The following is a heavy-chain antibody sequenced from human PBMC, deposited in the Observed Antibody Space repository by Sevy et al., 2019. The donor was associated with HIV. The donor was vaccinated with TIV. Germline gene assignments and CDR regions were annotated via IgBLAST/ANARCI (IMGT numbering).Heavy chain of an antibody. J-gene: IGHJ4*02. CDR3: ARQGIAVADRYLDY. Sequence: SETLSLTCTVSGGSISSSSYYWGWIRQPPGKGLEWIGSIYYSGSTYYNPSLKSRVTISVDTSKNQFSLKLSSVTAADTAVYYCARQGIAVADRYLDYWGQGTLVTVSS. D-gene: IGHD6-19*01. V-gene: IGHV4-39*01. CDR1: GGSISSSSYY. CDR2: IYYSGST.